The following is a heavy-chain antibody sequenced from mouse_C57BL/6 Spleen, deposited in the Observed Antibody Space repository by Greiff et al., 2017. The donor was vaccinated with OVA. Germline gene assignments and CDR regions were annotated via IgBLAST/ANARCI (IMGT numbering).Heavy chain of an antibody. CDR1: GYTFTDYY. Sequence: VQLKESGPVLVKPGASVKMSCKASGYTFTDYYMNWVKQSHGKSLEWIGVINPYNGGTSYNQKFKGKATLTVDKSSSTAYMELNSLTSEDSAVYYCAREGGSSMDYWGQGTSVTVSS. V-gene: IGHV1-19*01. J-gene: IGHJ4*01. D-gene: IGHD1-1*02. CDR3: AREGGSSMDY. CDR2: INPYNGGT.